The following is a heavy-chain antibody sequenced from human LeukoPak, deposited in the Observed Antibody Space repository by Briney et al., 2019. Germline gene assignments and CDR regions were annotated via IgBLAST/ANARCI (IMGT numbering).Heavy chain of an antibody. J-gene: IGHJ5*02. Sequence: SETLSLTCTVFGGSISTYYWSWIRQPPGKGLEWIGYIYYSGSTNYNPSLKSRVTISVDTSKNQFSLKVSSVTAADTAVYYCAREDFCSSGNCFDPWGQGTLVTVSS. CDR3: AREDFCSSGNCFDP. CDR1: GGSISTYY. CDR2: IYYSGST. D-gene: IGHD6-13*01. V-gene: IGHV4-59*01.